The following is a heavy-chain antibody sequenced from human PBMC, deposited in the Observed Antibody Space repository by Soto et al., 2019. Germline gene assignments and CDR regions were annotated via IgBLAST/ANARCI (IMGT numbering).Heavy chain of an antibody. V-gene: IGHV3-30*18. CDR3: AKDVGEAIFGLYYFDY. D-gene: IGHD3-3*01. J-gene: IGHJ4*02. CDR2: ISYDGSNK. CDR1: GFTFSSYG. Sequence: QVQLVESGGGVVQPGRSLRLSCAASGFTFSSYGMHWVRQAPGKGLEWVAVISYDGSNKYYADSVKGRFTISRDNSKNPLDLQMNSLRAEDTAVYYCAKDVGEAIFGLYYFDYWGQGTLVTVSS.